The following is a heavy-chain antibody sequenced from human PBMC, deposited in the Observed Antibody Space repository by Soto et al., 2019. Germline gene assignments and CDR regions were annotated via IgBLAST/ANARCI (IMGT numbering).Heavy chain of an antibody. J-gene: IGHJ4*02. V-gene: IGHV3-74*01. D-gene: IGHD2-15*01. CDR2: INSDGSST. Sequence: GGSLRLSCAASGFTFSSYWMHWVRQAPGKGLVWVSRINSDGSSTSYADSVKGRFTISRDNAKNTLYLQMNSLRAEDTAVYYCARARYCSGGSCSFDYWGQGTLVTVSS. CDR1: GFTFSSYW. CDR3: ARARYCSGGSCSFDY.